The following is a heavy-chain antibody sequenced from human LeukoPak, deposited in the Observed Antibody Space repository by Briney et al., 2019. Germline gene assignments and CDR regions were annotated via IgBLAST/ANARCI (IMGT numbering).Heavy chain of an antibody. CDR1: GFTFSSYA. CDR2: ISYDGSNK. D-gene: IGHD2-21*01. J-gene: IGHJ5*02. Sequence: GGSLRLSCAASGFTFSSYAMHWVRQAPGKGLEWVAVISYDGSNKYYADSVKGRFTISRDNSKNTLYLQMNSLRAEDTAVYYCARNYSDCFAPWARGPLVTVSS. V-gene: IGHV3-30-3*01. CDR3: ARNYSDCFAP.